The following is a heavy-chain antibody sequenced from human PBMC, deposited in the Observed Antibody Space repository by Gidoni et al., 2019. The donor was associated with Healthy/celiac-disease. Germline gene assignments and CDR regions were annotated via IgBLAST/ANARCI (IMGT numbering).Heavy chain of an antibody. CDR2: ISYDGSNK. D-gene: IGHD3-16*02. V-gene: IGHV3-30*18. J-gene: IGHJ4*02. CDR1: GFTFSSYG. CDR3: AKADTRAPRSRADY. Sequence: QLHLVESGGGVVQPGWSLRLSCASSGFTFSSYGMPWVRQAPGKGMEWVEVISYDGSNKYYADSVKGRFTISRDNSKNTLYLQMNSLRAEDTAVYYCAKADTRAPRSRADYWGQGTLVTVSS.